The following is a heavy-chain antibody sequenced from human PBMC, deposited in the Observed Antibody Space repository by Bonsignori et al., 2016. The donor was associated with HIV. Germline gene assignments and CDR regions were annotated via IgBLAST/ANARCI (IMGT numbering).Heavy chain of an antibody. J-gene: IGHJ6*03. CDR2: INPNSGGT. Sequence: ASVKVSCKASGYTFTGYCMHWVRQAPGQGLEWMGWINPNSGGTNYAQKFQGRVTMTRDTSISTAYMELSRLRSDDTAVYYCARDLGRATLFTWYYYYYMDVWGQRDHGHRLL. V-gene: IGHV1-2*02. D-gene: IGHD1-26*01. CDR3: ARDLGRATLFTWYYYYYMDV. CDR1: GYTFTGYC.